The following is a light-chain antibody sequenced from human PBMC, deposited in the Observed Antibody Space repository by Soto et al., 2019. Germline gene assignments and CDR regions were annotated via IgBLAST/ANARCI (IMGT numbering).Light chain of an antibody. Sequence: SYELTQSPSVSVSPGQTVTITCPGDGLGETYACWYQQKPGQSPVLVIYQDDQRPSGIPERFSGSNSGNTATLTISGTQAMDEANYFCQAWDSTTVLFGGGTQLTVL. CDR1: GLGETY. V-gene: IGLV3-1*01. J-gene: IGLJ2*01. CDR3: QAWDSTTVL. CDR2: QDD.